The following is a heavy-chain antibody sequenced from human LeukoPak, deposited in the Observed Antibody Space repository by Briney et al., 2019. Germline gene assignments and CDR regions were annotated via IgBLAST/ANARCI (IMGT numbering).Heavy chain of an antibody. D-gene: IGHD3-22*01. Sequence: PSETLSLTCAVYGVSFSGYYWSWIRQPPGKGLEWIGEINHSGSTNYNPSLKSRVTISVDTSKNQFSLKLSSVTAADTAVYYCARGSVVITTAYYYYYGMDVWGQGTTVTVSS. CDR1: GVSFSGYY. V-gene: IGHV4-34*01. CDR2: INHSGST. J-gene: IGHJ6*02. CDR3: ARGSVVITTAYYYYYGMDV.